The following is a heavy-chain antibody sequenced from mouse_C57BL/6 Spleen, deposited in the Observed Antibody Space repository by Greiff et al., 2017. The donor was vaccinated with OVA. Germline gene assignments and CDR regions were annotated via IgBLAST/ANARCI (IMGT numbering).Heavy chain of an antibody. V-gene: IGHV5-6*02. D-gene: IGHD2-1*01. J-gene: IGHJ4*01. CDR2: ISSGGSYT. CDR3: ARGGGNYVGAMDY. Sequence: EVKLVESGGDLVKPGGSLKLSCAASGFTFSSYGMSWVRQTPDKRLEWVATISSGGSYTYYPDSVKGRFTISRDNAKNTLYLQMSSLKSEDTAMYYCARGGGNYVGAMDYWGQGTSVTVSS. CDR1: GFTFSSYG.